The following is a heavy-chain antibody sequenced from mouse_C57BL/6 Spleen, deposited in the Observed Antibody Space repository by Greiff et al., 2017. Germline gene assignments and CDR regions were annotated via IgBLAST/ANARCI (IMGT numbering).Heavy chain of an antibody. Sequence: EVQLQQSGAELVRPGASVKLSCTASGFNIKDYYMHWVKQRPEQGLEWIGRIDPEDGDTEYAPKFQGKATMTADTSSNTAYLQRSSLTSEDTAVYYCTRGYGSSSYAMDYWGQGTSVTVSS. CDR3: TRGYGSSSYAMDY. CDR2: IDPEDGDT. V-gene: IGHV14-1*01. J-gene: IGHJ4*01. CDR1: GFNIKDYY. D-gene: IGHD1-1*01.